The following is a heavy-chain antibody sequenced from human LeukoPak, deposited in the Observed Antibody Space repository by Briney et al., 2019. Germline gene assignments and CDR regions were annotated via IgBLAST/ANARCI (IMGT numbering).Heavy chain of an antibody. CDR1: GYTYTSYY. CDR3: ARAAWSYCLDY. D-gene: IGHD1-26*01. J-gene: IGHJ4*02. V-gene: IGHV1-46*01. Sequence: ASVKVSCKASGYTYTSYYMHWVRQAPGQGLEWMGIINPSGGSTSYAQKFQGRVTMTRDTSTSTVYMELSSLRSEDTAVYYCARAAWSYCLDYWGQGTLVTVSS. CDR2: INPSGGST.